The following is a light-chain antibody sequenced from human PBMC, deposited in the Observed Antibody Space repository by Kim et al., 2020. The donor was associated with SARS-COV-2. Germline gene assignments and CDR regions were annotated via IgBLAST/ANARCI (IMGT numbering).Light chain of an antibody. CDR3: VRGRQTPAWT. Sequence: DIVMTQSPLSLPVTPGEPASISCRSSQSLLHSNGYNYLDWYLQKPGQSPQLLIYLASNRASGVPDRFSGSGSGAGFTLKIRRVEAEDVGLYYCVRGRQTPAWTFGPGRGVDIK. CDR1: QSLLHSNGYNY. V-gene: IGKV2-28*01. CDR2: LAS. J-gene: IGKJ1*01.